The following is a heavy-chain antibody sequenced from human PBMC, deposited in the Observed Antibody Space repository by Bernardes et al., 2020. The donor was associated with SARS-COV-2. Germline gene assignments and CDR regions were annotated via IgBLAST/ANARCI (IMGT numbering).Heavy chain of an antibody. CDR3: ASSKRYDFWSGYYFYYYGMDV. D-gene: IGHD3-3*01. J-gene: IGHJ6*02. Sequence: SETLSLTCTVSGGSISSSSYYWGWIRQPPGKGLEWIGSIYYSGSTYYNPSLKSRVTISVDTSKNQFSLKLSSVTAADTAVYYCASSKRYDFWSGYYFYYYGMDVWGQGTTVTVSS. V-gene: IGHV4-39*01. CDR1: GGSISSSSYY. CDR2: IYYSGST.